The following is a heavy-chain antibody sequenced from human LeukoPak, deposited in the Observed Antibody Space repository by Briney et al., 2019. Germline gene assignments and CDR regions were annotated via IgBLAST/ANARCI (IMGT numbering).Heavy chain of an antibody. CDR1: GFTFSSYG. J-gene: IGHJ6*02. D-gene: IGHD3-9*01. V-gene: IGHV3-30*03. CDR3: ARDRREAGGYYDILTGYYKHYYYGMDV. Sequence: GGSLRLSCAASGFTFSSYGMHWVRQAPGKGLEWVAVISYDGSNKYYADSVKGRFTISRDNSKNTLYLQMNSLRADDTAVYYCARDRREAGGYYDILTGYYKHYYYGMDVWGQGTTVTVSS. CDR2: ISYDGSNK.